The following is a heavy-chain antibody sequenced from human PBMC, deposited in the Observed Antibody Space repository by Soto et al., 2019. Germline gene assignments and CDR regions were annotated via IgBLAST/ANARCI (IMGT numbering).Heavy chain of an antibody. D-gene: IGHD5-18*01. CDR1: GGSISSSSYY. V-gene: IGHV4-61*01. CDR3: ARDHPHSYGVYYFDY. CDR2: IYSSGST. J-gene: IGHJ4*02. Sequence: EPLSLTCTVSGGSISSSSYYWSWIRQPPGKELEWIGYIYSSGSTNYNPSLQNRVTISIDTSKNQVSLKVNSVTAADTAVYYCARDHPHSYGVYYFDYWGQGTPVTVSS.